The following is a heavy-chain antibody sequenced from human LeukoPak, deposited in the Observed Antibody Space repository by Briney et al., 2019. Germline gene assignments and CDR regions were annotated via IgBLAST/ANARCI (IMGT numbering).Heavy chain of an antibody. D-gene: IGHD2-15*01. J-gene: IGHJ4*02. CDR2: MNPNSGNT. CDR1: GYTFTSYD. V-gene: IGHV1-8*01. Sequence: GASVKVSCKASGYTFTSYDINWVRQATGQGLEWMGWMNPNSGNTGYAQKFQGRVTMTRNTSISTAYMELSSLRSEDPAVYYCARGRDLGGYVDYWGQGTLVTVSS. CDR3: ARGRDLGGYVDY.